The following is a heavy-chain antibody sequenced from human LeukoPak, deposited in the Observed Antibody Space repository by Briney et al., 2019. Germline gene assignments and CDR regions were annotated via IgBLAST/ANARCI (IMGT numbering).Heavy chain of an antibody. CDR2: IYTSGST. CDR1: GGSISSGDYY. J-gene: IGHJ4*02. Sequence: SETLSLTCTVSGGSISSGDYYWSWIRQPAGKGLEWIGRIYTSGSTNYNPSLKSRVTISVDTSKNQFSLKLSSVTAADTAVYYCARGGLYDSSGYVSFDYWGQGTLVTVSS. D-gene: IGHD3-22*01. V-gene: IGHV4-61*02. CDR3: ARGGLYDSSGYVSFDY.